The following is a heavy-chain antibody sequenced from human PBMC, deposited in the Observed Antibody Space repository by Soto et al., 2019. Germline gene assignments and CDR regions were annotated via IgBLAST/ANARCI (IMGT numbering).Heavy chain of an antibody. CDR1: GFTFNNYG. CDR3: AKKFAYYGSGSYRAPFDY. Sequence: GGSLRLSCVGSGFTFNNYGMHWVRQAPGKGLEWVAVISYEGRYTSSGDSVKGRFTISRDNSKNTLYLQMNSLRAEDTAVYYCAKKFAYYGSGSYRAPFDYWGQGTLVTVSS. D-gene: IGHD3-10*01. CDR2: ISYEGRYT. J-gene: IGHJ4*02. V-gene: IGHV3-30*18.